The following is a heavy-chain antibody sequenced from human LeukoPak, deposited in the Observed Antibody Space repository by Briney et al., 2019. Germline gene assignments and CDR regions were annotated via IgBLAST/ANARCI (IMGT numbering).Heavy chain of an antibody. CDR3: ARTSCGGDCYSPNPSYYFDY. CDR1: GGSISSYT. J-gene: IGHJ4*02. Sequence: PLETLSLTCTVSGGSISSYTWSWIRQPPGKGLEYIGYIYNTGSTNYNPSLKSRVTISVDTSKNHFSLNLSSVTAADTAVYYCARTSCGGDCYSPNPSYYFDYWGQGTLVTVSS. D-gene: IGHD2-21*02. CDR2: IYNTGST. V-gene: IGHV4-59*01.